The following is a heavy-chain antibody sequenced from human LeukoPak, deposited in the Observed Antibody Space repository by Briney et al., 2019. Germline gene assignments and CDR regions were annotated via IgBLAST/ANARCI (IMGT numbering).Heavy chain of an antibody. J-gene: IGHJ4*02. Sequence: SVKVSCKASRGTFSKYAISWVRQDPGQGLEWMGRIIPILNITHYAQKFQGRVTIAADKSTSTAYMELSSLRSEDTAMYYCARDDDRAREIDYWGQGTLVTVSS. CDR3: ARDDDRAREIDY. CDR1: RGTFSKYA. V-gene: IGHV1-69*04. D-gene: IGHD3-22*01. CDR2: IIPILNIT.